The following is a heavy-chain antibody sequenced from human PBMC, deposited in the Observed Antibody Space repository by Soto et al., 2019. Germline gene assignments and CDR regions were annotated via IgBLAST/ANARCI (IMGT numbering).Heavy chain of an antibody. Sequence: VQLLESGGGLVQPGGSLRLSCAASGFTFSSYAMSWVRQTPGKGLEWVSGVLGGGGSTFYADSVKGRFTISRDNSKNTLYVQMNSLRAEDTAIYYCARKGPPRDAFDIWGQGTMVTVSS. CDR2: VLGGGGST. V-gene: IGHV3-23*01. J-gene: IGHJ3*02. CDR3: ARKGPPRDAFDI. CDR1: GFTFSSYA.